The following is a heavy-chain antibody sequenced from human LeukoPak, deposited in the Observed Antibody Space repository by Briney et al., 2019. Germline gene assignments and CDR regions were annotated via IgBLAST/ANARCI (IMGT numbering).Heavy chain of an antibody. CDR2: IYYSGST. D-gene: IGHD5-12*01. CDR3: ARFNSGYDRSFDY. V-gene: IGHV4-61*01. J-gene: IGHJ4*02. Sequence: PSETLSLTCTVSGGSVSSGSYYWSRIRQPPGKGLEWIGYIYYSGSTNYNPSLKSRVTISVDTSKNQFSLKLSSVTAADTAVYYCARFNSGYDRSFDYWGQGTLVTVSS. CDR1: GGSVSSGSYY.